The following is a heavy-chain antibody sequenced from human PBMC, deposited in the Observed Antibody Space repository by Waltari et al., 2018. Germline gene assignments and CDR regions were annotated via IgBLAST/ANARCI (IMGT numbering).Heavy chain of an antibody. V-gene: IGHV4-38-2*01. CDR1: GYSISSGYY. CDR2: IYHSGGT. CDR3: ASPIFGVVNTGGPFDY. D-gene: IGHD3-3*01. Sequence: QVQLQESGPGLVKPSETLSLSCAVSGYSISSGYYWGWIRQPPGKGLEWIGSIYHSGGTYYKPSLKSRVTISVDTSKNQFSLKLSSVTAADTAVYYCASPIFGVVNTGGPFDYWGQGTLVTVSS. J-gene: IGHJ4*02.